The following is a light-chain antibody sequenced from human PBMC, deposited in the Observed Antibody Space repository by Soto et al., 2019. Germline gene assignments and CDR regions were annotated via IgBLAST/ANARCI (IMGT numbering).Light chain of an antibody. Sequence: DIQMTQSPSSLSASVGDRVTITCRASQTISTYLNWYQQKPGKAPKRLIYAASTLQSGVPSRFSGSGSGTDFTLTINSLQPEDFATYYCQQSHGIPYTFGQGTKLEIK. CDR2: AAS. CDR1: QTISTY. CDR3: QQSHGIPYT. J-gene: IGKJ2*01. V-gene: IGKV1-39*01.